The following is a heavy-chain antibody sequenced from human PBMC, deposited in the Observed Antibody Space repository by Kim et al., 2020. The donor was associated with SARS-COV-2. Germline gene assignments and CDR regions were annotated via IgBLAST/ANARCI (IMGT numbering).Heavy chain of an antibody. CDR3: ARGDDQAARPFGGMDV. V-gene: IGHV3-11*05. Sequence: GKGRFTISRDKAKNSLYLQMNSLRAEDTAVYYGARGDDQAARPFGGMDVWGQGTTVTVSS. J-gene: IGHJ6*02. D-gene: IGHD6-6*01.